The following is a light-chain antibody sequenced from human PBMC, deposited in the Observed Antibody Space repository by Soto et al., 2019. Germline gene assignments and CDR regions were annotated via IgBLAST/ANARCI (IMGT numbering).Light chain of an antibody. Sequence: QSALTQPASVSGSPGQSITISCTGTSSDVGNYNYVSWCQHHPGKAPKLMIYEVSDRPSGVSNRFSGSKSANTASLTISGLQAEDEADYYCSSYTSSSTLVFGTGTKVTVL. J-gene: IGLJ1*01. CDR3: SSYTSSSTLV. V-gene: IGLV2-14*01. CDR1: SSDVGNYNY. CDR2: EVS.